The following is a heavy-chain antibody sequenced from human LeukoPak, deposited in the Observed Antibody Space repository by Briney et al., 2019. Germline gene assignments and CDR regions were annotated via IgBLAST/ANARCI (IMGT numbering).Heavy chain of an antibody. CDR2: IIPIFGTA. D-gene: IGHD1-26*01. J-gene: IGHJ4*02. V-gene: IGHV1-69*13. CDR1: GGTFSSYA. CDR3: ALSGSYGIGVADY. Sequence: GASVKVSCKASGGTFSSYAISWVRQAPGQGLEWMGGIIPIFGTANYAQKFQSRVTITADESTSTAYMELSSLRSEDTAVYYCALSGSYGIGVADYWGQGTLVTVSS.